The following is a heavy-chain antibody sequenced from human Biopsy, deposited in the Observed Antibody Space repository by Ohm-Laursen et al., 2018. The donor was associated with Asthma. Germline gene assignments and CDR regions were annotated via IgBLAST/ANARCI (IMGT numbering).Heavy chain of an antibody. D-gene: IGHD2-21*01. Sequence: LSLTCAASGFSFSNYGMHWVRQAPGKGLDWVAVILSDGRDKYYADSVKGRFTISRDKSDNTLYLQMNSLTTEDTAVYHCAKDERAYYGSDSKYMQPVPLGDWGQGTVVIVSA. CDR1: GFSFSNYG. V-gene: IGHV3-30*18. CDR3: AKDERAYYGSDSKYMQPVPLGD. J-gene: IGHJ4*02. CDR2: ILSDGRDK.